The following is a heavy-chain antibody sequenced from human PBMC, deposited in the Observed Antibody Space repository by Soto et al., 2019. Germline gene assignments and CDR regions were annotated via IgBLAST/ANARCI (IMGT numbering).Heavy chain of an antibody. V-gene: IGHV3-30*03. CDR3: ATYHISIPQITFSGPFYFDY. D-gene: IGHD3-16*01. J-gene: IGHJ4*02. CDR2: MSFDGSYK. CDR1: GFTFSDFG. Sequence: GVSLRLSCAASGFTFSDFGMHWIRQAPGKGLEWVAVMSFDGSYKYYAASVKGRFTISRDNSKNTLYLQMNSLRPEDTAVYYCATYHISIPQITFSGPFYFDYWGQGALVTVS.